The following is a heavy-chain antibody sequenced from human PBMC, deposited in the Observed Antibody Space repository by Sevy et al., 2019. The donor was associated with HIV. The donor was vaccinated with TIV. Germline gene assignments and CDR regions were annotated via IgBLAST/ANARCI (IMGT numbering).Heavy chain of an antibody. V-gene: IGHV4-30-2*01. J-gene: IGHJ6*02. CDR3: ARGGGYVSYYYYGMDV. D-gene: IGHD5-12*01. CDR2: IYHSGST. CDR1: GGSISSGGYS. Sequence: SETLSLTCAVSGGSISSGGYSWSWIRQPPGKGLEWIGYIYHSGSTYYNPSLKSRVTISVDRSKNQFSLKLSSVTAGDTAVYYCARGGGYVSYYYYGMDVWGQGTTVTVSS.